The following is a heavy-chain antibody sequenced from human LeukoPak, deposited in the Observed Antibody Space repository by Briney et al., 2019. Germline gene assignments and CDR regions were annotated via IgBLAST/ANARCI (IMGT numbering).Heavy chain of an antibody. D-gene: IGHD5-12*01. Sequence: GGSLRLSCAASGFTFSSYWMHWVRQAPGKGLVWVSRINSNGGSRIYTDSVKGRFTISRDNAKNTLYLQMNSLRAEDTAVYYCARVRGYSGDDSGRNYYYNYMVIWGKGATVTVSS. V-gene: IGHV3-74*01. CDR2: INSNGGSR. CDR3: ARVRGYSGDDSGRNYYYNYMVI. J-gene: IGHJ6*03. CDR1: GFTFSSYW.